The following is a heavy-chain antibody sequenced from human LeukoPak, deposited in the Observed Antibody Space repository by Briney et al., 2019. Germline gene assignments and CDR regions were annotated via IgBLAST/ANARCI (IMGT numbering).Heavy chain of an antibody. D-gene: IGHD6-19*01. CDR2: INPNSGGT. Sequence: GASVKVSCKASGYTFTGYYMHWVRQAPGQGPAWMGWINPNSGGTNYAQKFQGRVTMTRDTSLSTVYMELSRLRSDDTAVYYCATQATSGWHFSWGQGTLVTVSS. CDR1: GYTFTGYY. CDR3: ATQATSGWHFS. V-gene: IGHV1-2*02. J-gene: IGHJ5*02.